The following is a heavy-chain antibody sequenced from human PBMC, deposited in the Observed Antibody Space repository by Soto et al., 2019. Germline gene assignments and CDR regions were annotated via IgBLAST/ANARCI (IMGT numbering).Heavy chain of an antibody. CDR2: INPNSGGT. Sequence: ASVKVSCKASGYTFTGYYINWVRQAPGQGLEWMGWINPNSGGTNYAQKFQGWVTMTRDTSISTAYMELSRLRSDDTAVYYCARGRYFDFFDYWGQGTLVTVSS. J-gene: IGHJ4*02. CDR1: GYTFTGYY. CDR3: ARGRYFDFFDY. D-gene: IGHD3-9*01. V-gene: IGHV1-2*04.